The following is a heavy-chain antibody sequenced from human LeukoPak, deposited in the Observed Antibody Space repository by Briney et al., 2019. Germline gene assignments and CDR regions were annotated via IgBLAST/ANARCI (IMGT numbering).Heavy chain of an antibody. CDR1: GGSISSYY. CDR2: IYYSGST. CDR3: ARGRLYYYDSRGDY. Sequence: SETLSLTCTVSGGSISSYYWSWIRQPPGKGLEWIGYIYYSGSTNYNPSLKSRVTISVDTSKNQFSLKLSSVTAADTAVYYCARGRLYYYDSRGDYWGQGTLVTVSS. J-gene: IGHJ4*02. V-gene: IGHV4-59*01. D-gene: IGHD3-22*01.